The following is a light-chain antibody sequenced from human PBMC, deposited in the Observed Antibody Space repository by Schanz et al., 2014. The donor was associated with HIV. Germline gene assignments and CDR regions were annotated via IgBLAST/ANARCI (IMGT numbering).Light chain of an antibody. CDR2: GAS. J-gene: IGKJ3*01. V-gene: IGKV3-20*01. CDR1: QSVNNY. CDR3: QQYGSS. Sequence: IVLTQSPATLSVSPGERATLSCRAGQSVNNYLAWYQQKPSQTPRLLIYGASSRATGIPDRFSGSGSGTDFTLTISRLEPEDFAVYYCQQYGSSFGPGTKVEIK.